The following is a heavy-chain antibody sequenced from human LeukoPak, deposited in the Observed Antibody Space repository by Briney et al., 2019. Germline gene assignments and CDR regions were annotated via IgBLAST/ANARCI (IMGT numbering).Heavy chain of an antibody. J-gene: IGHJ3*02. CDR3: ARASSAVVAAATALDI. CDR1: GFTVSSNY. Sequence: GGSLRLSCAASGFTVSSNYMSWVRQAPGKGLEWVSIIFSGGGTYYADSVNGRFTISRDNSKNTLYLQMNRVRAEDTAVYYCARASSAVVAAATALDIWGQGTMVTVSS. V-gene: IGHV3-53*01. CDR2: IFSGGGT. D-gene: IGHD2-2*01.